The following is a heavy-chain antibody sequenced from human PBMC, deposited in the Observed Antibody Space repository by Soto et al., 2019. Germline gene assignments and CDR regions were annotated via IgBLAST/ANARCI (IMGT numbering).Heavy chain of an antibody. D-gene: IGHD6-19*01. V-gene: IGHV3-23*01. Sequence: VQVLESGGGLVQPGGSLRLSCTASGLNFRIYAMSWVRQAPGKGLEWVSSISGSGTNTYYADSVRGRFTISRDNSKNTLYLQMNSLRGDDTAVYYCASAYSSGTYYFDNWGQGTLVTVSS. CDR3: ASAYSSGTYYFDN. CDR1: GLNFRIYA. CDR2: ISGSGTNT. J-gene: IGHJ4*02.